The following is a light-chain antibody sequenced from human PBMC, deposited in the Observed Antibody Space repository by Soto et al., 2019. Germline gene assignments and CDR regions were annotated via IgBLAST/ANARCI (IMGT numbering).Light chain of an antibody. CDR2: GAS. J-gene: IGKJ1*01. V-gene: IGKV3-20*01. Sequence: EIVLTQSPGTLSLSPGERATLSCRASQSVSSSYLAWYQQKPGQATRLLIYGASSRATGIPHRFSGSVSGTDFTLTISRLEPEDFAVYYCQQYCSSSWTFGQGTKVEIK. CDR1: QSVSSSY. CDR3: QQYCSSSWT.